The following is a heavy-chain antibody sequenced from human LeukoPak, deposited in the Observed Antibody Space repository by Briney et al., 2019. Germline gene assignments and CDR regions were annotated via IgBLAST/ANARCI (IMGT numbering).Heavy chain of an antibody. CDR3: ARDARAGTGTTIEGWFDP. J-gene: IGHJ5*02. D-gene: IGHD1-1*01. CDR2: ISYDGSNK. V-gene: IGHV3-30*03. Sequence: GGSLRLSCAASGFTFSSYSMNWVRQAPGKGLEWVAVISYDGSNKYYADSVKGRFTISRDNSKNTLYLQMNSLRAEDTAVYYCARDARAGTGTTIEGWFDPWGQGTLVTVSS. CDR1: GFTFSSYS.